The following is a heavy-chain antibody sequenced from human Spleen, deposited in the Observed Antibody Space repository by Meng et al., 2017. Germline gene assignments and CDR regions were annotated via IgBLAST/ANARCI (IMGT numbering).Heavy chain of an antibody. Sequence: SVKVSCKASGGTFSNYAISWVRQAPGQGLEWMGGIIPFFDTSNYAQKFQGRVTITADTSTSTAYMELSSLRSEDTAVYYCARDPRPYYDILTGYWFACWGQGNRV. CDR3: ARDPRPYYDILTGYWFAC. D-gene: IGHD3-9*01. CDR2: IIPFFDTS. CDR1: GGTFSNYA. J-gene: IGHJ5*01. V-gene: IGHV1-69*06.